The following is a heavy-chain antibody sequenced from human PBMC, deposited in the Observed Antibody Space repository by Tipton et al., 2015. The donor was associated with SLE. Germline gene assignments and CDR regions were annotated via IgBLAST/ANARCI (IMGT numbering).Heavy chain of an antibody. J-gene: IGHJ6*04. V-gene: IGHV4-34*09. CDR3: ARGGSIAARPARLDA. D-gene: IGHD6-6*01. Sequence: TLSLTCAVYGGSFSGYYWSWIRQPPVKGLEWIGEINYSGSTNYNPSLKSRVTISVDTSKNQYSLKLSSVTAAETAVYYCARGGSIAARPARLDAWSKGTTVTVSS. CDR1: GGSFSGYY. CDR2: INYSGST.